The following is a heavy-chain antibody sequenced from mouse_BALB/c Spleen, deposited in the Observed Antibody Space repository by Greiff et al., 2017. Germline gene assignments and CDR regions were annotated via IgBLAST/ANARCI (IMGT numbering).Heavy chain of an antibody. CDR1: GYTFTSYW. CDR2: IDPSDSYT. D-gene: IGHD1-1*01. CDR3: TRYGNYWYFDV. J-gene: IGHJ1*01. Sequence: VQLQQPGAELVKPGASVKMSCKASGYTFTSYWMHWVKQRPGQGLEWIGTIDPSDSYTSYNQKFKGKATLTVDTSSSTAYMQLSSLTSEDSAVYYCTRYGNYWYFDVWGAGTTVTVSS. V-gene: IGHV1S127*01.